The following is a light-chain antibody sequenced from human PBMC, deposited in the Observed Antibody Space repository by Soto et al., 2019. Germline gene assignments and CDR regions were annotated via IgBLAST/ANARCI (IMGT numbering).Light chain of an antibody. Sequence: EIVLTQSPGTLSLSPGERATLSCRASQSVSSSYLAWCQQKPGQAPRLLIYGASSRATGIPDRFSGSGSGTDFTLTISRLEPEDFAVYYCQQYGALFGGGTKVDIK. CDR2: GAS. CDR1: QSVSSSY. J-gene: IGKJ4*01. V-gene: IGKV3-20*01. CDR3: QQYGAL.